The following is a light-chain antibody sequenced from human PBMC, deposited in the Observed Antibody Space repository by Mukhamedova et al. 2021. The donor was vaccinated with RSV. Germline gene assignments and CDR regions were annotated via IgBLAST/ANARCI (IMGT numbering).Light chain of an antibody. V-gene: IGLV1-44*01. CDR2: KDN. J-gene: IGLJ2*01. Sequence: APKLLIYKDNQRPSGVPARFPASTSGTSASLAISGVQPEDECEYYCTTWDDSLNGVIFGGGTRLTV. CDR3: TTWDDSLNGVI.